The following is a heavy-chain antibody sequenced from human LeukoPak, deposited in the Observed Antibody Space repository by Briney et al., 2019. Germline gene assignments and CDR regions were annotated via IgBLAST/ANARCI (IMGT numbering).Heavy chain of an antibody. CDR1: GFTFSSYS. D-gene: IGHD3-10*01. CDR3: AEGSMVPRY. CDR2: IDSTSSYI. Sequence: PGGSLRLSCAASGFTFSSYSMNWVRQAPGMGLEGVSFIDSTSSYIYYADSVKGRFTISRDNAKNSLYLQMNSLRAEDTAVYYCAEGSMVPRYWGQGTLVTVSS. V-gene: IGHV3-21*01. J-gene: IGHJ4*02.